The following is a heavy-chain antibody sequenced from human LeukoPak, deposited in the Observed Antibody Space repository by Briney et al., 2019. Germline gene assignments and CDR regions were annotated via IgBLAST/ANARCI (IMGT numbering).Heavy chain of an antibody. CDR2: IYWDDDK. D-gene: IGHD3-22*01. J-gene: IGHJ1*01. Sequence: ESGPTLVNPTQTLTLTCTLSGFSLSTSGVGVGWIREPPGKALEWLALIYWDDDKRYSLSLKSRLTITKDTSKNQVVLTMTNMDPVDTATYYCAHRTYDSSGFPFQHWGQGTLVTVSS. V-gene: IGHV2-5*02. CDR3: AHRTYDSSGFPFQH. CDR1: GFSLSTSGVG.